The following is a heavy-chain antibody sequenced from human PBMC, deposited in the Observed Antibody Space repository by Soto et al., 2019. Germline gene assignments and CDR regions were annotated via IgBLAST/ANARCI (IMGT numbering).Heavy chain of an antibody. Sequence: GGSLRLSCAASGFTFSSYGMHWVRQAPGKGLEWVAVIWYDGSNKYYADSVKGRFTIPRDNSKNTLYLQMNSLRAEDTAVYYCAREGYSSGQAFDIWGQGTMVTVSS. CDR3: AREGYSSGQAFDI. CDR1: GFTFSSYG. CDR2: IWYDGSNK. J-gene: IGHJ3*02. D-gene: IGHD6-19*01. V-gene: IGHV3-33*01.